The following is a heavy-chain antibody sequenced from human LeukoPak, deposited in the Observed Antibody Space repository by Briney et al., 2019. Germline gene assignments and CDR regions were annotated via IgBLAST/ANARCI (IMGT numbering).Heavy chain of an antibody. J-gene: IGHJ4*02. V-gene: IGHV3-7*02. CDR1: ELTFSKYH. CDR3: ATNLGSSWPKY. Sequence: GVSLTLSCAPSELTFSKYHMTWVPHAPGEALEWVGSIKEDGRNKYYVDSVKGRFTISRDNAKISLYLQMNSLRIEDTAVYYCATNLGSSWPKYWGQGTLVTVSS. CDR2: IKEDGRNK. D-gene: IGHD6-13*01.